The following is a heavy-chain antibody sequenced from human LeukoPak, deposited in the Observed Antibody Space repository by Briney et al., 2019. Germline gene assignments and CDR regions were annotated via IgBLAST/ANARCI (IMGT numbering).Heavy chain of an antibody. D-gene: IGHD2-2*01. Sequence: PSETLPLTCAVFGGSFSGYYWSWIRQPPGKGLEWIGEINHSGSTNYNPSLKSRVTISVDTSKNQFSLKLSSVTAADTAVYYCARDRVVVVPAAPFDYWGQGTLVTVSS. CDR2: INHSGST. J-gene: IGHJ4*02. V-gene: IGHV4-34*01. CDR1: GGSFSGYY. CDR3: ARDRVVVVPAAPFDY.